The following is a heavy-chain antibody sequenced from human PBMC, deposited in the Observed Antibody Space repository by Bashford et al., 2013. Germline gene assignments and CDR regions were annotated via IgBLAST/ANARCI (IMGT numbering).Heavy chain of an antibody. CDR3: ARSDSPKRNHPFHY. V-gene: IGHV5-51*01. CDR2: IYPGDSDA. D-gene: IGHD2-15*01. J-gene: IGHJ4*02. Sequence: WVRQMPGKGLEWMGIIYPGDSDARYSPSFQGQVTISVDKSVTTAYLQWSSLKASDTAMYYCARSDSPKRNHPFHYWGQGTLVTVSS.